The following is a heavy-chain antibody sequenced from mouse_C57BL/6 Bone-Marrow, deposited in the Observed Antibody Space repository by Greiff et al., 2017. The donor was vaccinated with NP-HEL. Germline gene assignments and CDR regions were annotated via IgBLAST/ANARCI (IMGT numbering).Heavy chain of an antibody. CDR2: IYPGDGDT. J-gene: IGHJ4*01. CDR3: VYGSSYEGY. CDR1: GYAFSSSW. V-gene: IGHV1-82*01. Sequence: VKLKESGPELVKPGASVKISCKASGYAFSSSWMNWVKQRPGKGLEWIGRIYPGDGDTNYNGKFKGKATLTADKSSSTAYMQLSSLTSEDSAVYFCVYGSSYEGYWGQGTSVTVSS. D-gene: IGHD1-1*01.